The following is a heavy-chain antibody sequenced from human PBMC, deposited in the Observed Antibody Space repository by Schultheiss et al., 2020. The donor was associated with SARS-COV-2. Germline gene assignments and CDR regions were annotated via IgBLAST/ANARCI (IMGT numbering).Heavy chain of an antibody. CDR2: INHSGST. J-gene: IGHJ4*02. Sequence: SETLSLTCTVSGGSISSGGYYWSWIRQPPGKGLEWIGEINHSGSTNYNPSLKSRVTISVDTSKNQFSLKLSSVTAADTAVYYCARLGYCSSTSCYHESDYWGQGTLVTVSS. V-gene: IGHV4-39*07. D-gene: IGHD2-2*01. CDR3: ARLGYCSSTSCYHESDY. CDR1: GGSISSGGYY.